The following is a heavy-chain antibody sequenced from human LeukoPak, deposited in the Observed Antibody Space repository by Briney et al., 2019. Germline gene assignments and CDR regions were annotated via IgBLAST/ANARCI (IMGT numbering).Heavy chain of an antibody. J-gene: IGHJ5*02. D-gene: IGHD3-22*01. CDR3: ARSDSSGYPAP. CDR1: GGSFSGYY. V-gene: IGHV4-34*01. CDR2: INHSGST. Sequence: PSETLSLTCAVYGGSFSGYYWSWIRQPPGKGLEWIGGINHSGSTNYNPSLKSRVTISVDTSKNQFSLKLSSVTAADTAVYYCARSDSSGYPAPWGQGTLVTVSS.